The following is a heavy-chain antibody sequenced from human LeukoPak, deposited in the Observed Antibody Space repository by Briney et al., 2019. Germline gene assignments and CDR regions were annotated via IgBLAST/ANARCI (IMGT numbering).Heavy chain of an antibody. Sequence: SGGSLRLSCAASGFTSSSYGMHWVRQDPGKGLEWVAVISYDGSNKYYADSVKGRFTISRDNSKNTLYLQMNSLRAEDTAVYYCAKGYGMVRGVIINFDYWGQGTLVTVSS. CDR1: GFTSSSYG. CDR2: ISYDGSNK. V-gene: IGHV3-30*18. J-gene: IGHJ4*02. CDR3: AKGYGMVRGVIINFDY. D-gene: IGHD3-10*01.